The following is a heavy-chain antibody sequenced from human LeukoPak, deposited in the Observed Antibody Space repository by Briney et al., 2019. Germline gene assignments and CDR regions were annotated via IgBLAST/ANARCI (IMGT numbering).Heavy chain of an antibody. V-gene: IGHV1-2*02. CDR3: ARDQGLWFGESPCDY. D-gene: IGHD3-10*01. J-gene: IGHJ4*02. CDR1: GYTFTGYY. CDR2: INPNSGGT. Sequence: ASVKVSCKASGYTFTGYYMHWVRQAPGQGLEWTGWINPNSGGTNYAQKFQGRVTMTRDTSISTAYMELSRLRSDDTAVYYCARDQGLWFGESPCDYWGQGTLVTVSS.